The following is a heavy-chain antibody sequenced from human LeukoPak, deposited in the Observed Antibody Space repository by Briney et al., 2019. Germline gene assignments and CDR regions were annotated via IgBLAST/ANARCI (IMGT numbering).Heavy chain of an antibody. CDR2: ISLNGVT. D-gene: IGHD2-8*01. Sequence: KPSETLSLTCTVSGGSVSSGNYYWSWVRQTPGQGLEWIGEISLNGVTNYNPSLNSRVTMLLDTSRNHLSLNLTSVTAADTAVYYCSRENGAFSPFGYWGQGTLVTVPS. CDR1: GGSVSSGNYY. V-gene: IGHV4-61*03. J-gene: IGHJ4*02. CDR3: SRENGAFSPFGY.